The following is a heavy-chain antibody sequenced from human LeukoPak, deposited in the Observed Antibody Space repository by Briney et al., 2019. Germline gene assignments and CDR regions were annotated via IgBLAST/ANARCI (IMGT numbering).Heavy chain of an antibody. CDR1: GFTFRSYG. Sequence: GRSLRLSCAASGFTFRSYGLHWVRQAPGRGLEWVAVISHDGSHEYYADSVKGRFSISRDNSKSTLFLQINSLKTEDTAVYFCARAGALMEQIVVVTLDCWGQGTLVTVSS. CDR3: ARAGALMEQIVVVTLDC. V-gene: IGHV3-30*03. CDR2: ISHDGSHE. D-gene: IGHD1-26*01. J-gene: IGHJ4*02.